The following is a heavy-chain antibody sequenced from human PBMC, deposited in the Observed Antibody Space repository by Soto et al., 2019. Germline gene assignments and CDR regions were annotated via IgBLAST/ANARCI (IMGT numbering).Heavy chain of an antibody. J-gene: IGHJ4*02. CDR3: ARDPYSSSWYDFDS. CDR2: ISYDGSNK. V-gene: IGHV3-30-3*01. D-gene: IGHD6-13*01. CDR1: GFTFSSYA. Sequence: QVQLVESGGGVVQPGRSLRLSCAASGFTFSSYAMHWVRQAPGKGLEWVAVISYDGSNKYYADSVKGRFTISRDNSKKTLYLQMNSLRAEDTAVYYCARDPYSSSWYDFDSWGQGTLVTVSS.